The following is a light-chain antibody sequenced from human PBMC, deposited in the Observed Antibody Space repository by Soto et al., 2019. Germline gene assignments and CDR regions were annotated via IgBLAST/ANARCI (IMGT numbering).Light chain of an antibody. CDR2: VAS. CDR1: QSISSW. CDR3: QQYDRFLWT. J-gene: IGKJ1*01. Sequence: DLPMTQSPSTLSASVGDRVTITCRASQSISSWLAWYQEKPGKAPKLLIYVASILDSGVPSRFSGSGSETDFSLTISSLQPDDFATYYCQQYDRFLWTFGQGTKVEIK. V-gene: IGKV1-5*01.